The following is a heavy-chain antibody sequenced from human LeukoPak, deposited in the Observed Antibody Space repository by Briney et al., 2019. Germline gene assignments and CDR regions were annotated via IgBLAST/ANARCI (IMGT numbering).Heavy chain of an antibody. CDR2: INPNSGGT. CDR1: GYTFTGYY. CDR3: ARVKHSSSWYGTLHWYFDL. Sequence: ASVKVSCKASGYTFTGYYMHWVRQAPGQGLEWMGWINPNSGGTNYAQKFQGWVTMTRDTSISTAYMELSRLRSDDTAVYYCARVKHSSSWYGTLHWYFDLWGRGTLVTVSS. V-gene: IGHV1-2*04. D-gene: IGHD6-13*01. J-gene: IGHJ2*01.